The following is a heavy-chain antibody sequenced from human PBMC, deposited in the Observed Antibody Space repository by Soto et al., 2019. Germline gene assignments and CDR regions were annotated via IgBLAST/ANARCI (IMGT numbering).Heavy chain of an antibody. CDR1: GYTFTSYD. V-gene: IGHV1-8*01. Sequence: QVQLVQSGAEVRTPGASVKVSCKASGYTFTSYDINWVRQATGQGPEWMGWMNPDSGNTGYVQKFQGRVTMTRNTAISTAYMELSSLRSEDTAVYYCARSVGGYNVNFDYWGQGTLVTVSS. D-gene: IGHD3-10*01. CDR2: MNPDSGNT. J-gene: IGHJ4*02. CDR3: ARSVGGYNVNFDY.